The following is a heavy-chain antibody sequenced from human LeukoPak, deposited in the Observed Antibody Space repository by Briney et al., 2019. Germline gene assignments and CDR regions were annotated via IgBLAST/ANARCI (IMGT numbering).Heavy chain of an antibody. V-gene: IGHV3-21*01. D-gene: IGHD3-9*01. CDR1: GFTFSSYS. CDR2: ICTRSSYI. Sequence: GGSLRLSCAASGFTFSSYSMNWVRQAPGEGLEWVASICTRSSYIYYAHSVKGRFTISRDNAKSSLYLQMNSLRAEDTAVYYCARDELDTLTGSPSPYFYYGMDVWGQGTTVTVSS. J-gene: IGHJ6*02. CDR3: ARDELDTLTGSPSPYFYYGMDV.